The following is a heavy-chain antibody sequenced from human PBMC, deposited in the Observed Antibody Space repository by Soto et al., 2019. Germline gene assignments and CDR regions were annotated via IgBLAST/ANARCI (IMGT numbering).Heavy chain of an antibody. V-gene: IGHV4-39*01. CDR3: ARRDGGYCSGGSCYTYYFDY. CDR1: GGSISSSSYY. J-gene: IGHJ4*02. Sequence: SETLSLTCTVSGGSISSSSYYWGWIRQPPGKGLEWIGSIYYSGSTYYNPSLKSRVTISVDTSKNQFSLKLSSVTAADTAVYYCARRDGGYCSGGSCYTYYFDYWGQGTLVTVSS. CDR2: IYYSGST. D-gene: IGHD2-15*01.